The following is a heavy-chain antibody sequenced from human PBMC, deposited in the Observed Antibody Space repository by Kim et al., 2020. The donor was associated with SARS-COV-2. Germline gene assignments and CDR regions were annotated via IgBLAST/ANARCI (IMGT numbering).Heavy chain of an antibody. Sequence: KGRFNNARDNAKNCLYLQMNSLREEDTAVYYCARGRDCTGGVCYQYYFDYWGQGTLVTVSS. J-gene: IGHJ4*02. D-gene: IGHD2-8*02. V-gene: IGHV3-11*06. CDR3: ARGRDCTGGVCYQYYFDY.